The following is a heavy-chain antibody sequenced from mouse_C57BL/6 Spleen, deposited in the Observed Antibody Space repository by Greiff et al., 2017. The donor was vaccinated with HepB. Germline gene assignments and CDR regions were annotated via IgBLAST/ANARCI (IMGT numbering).Heavy chain of an antibody. CDR2: IWSDGST. CDR1: GFSLTSYG. D-gene: IGHD1-1*01. V-gene: IGHV2-6-1*01. Sequence: VKVEESGPGLVAPSQSLSITCTVSGFSLTSYGVHWVRQPPGKGLEWLVVIWSDGSTTYNSALKSRLSISKDNSKSQVFLKMNSLQTDDTAMYYCARQEDYYGSIYYAMDYWGQGTSVTVSS. J-gene: IGHJ4*01. CDR3: ARQEDYYGSIYYAMDY.